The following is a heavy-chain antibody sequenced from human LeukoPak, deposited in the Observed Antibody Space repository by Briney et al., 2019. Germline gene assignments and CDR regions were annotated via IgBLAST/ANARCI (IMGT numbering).Heavy chain of an antibody. CDR3: ARLRGGYFEY. CDR2: IKQDGSEK. V-gene: IGHV3-7*01. Sequence: PGGSLRLSCAASGFTFSSYWVSWVRQAPGKGLEWVANIKQDGSEKYYVDSVKGRFTISRDNAKNSLYLQMNSLRAEDTAVYYCARLRGGYFEYWGQGTLVTVSS. D-gene: IGHD3-3*01. CDR1: GFTFSSYW. J-gene: IGHJ4*02.